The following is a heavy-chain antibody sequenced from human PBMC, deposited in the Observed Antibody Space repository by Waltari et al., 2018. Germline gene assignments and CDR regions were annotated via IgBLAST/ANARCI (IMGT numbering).Heavy chain of an antibody. V-gene: IGHV3-49*04. Sequence: EVQLVESGGGLVQPGRSLSFSCTASGFTFGDYDRSWVRQAPGKGLEWVGFIRSKAYGGTTEYAASVKGRFTISRDDSKSIAYLQMNSLKTEDTAVYYCTRDGEYWGQGTLVTVSS. CDR3: TRDGEY. CDR1: GFTFGDYD. D-gene: IGHD3-10*01. J-gene: IGHJ4*02. CDR2: IRSKAYGGTT.